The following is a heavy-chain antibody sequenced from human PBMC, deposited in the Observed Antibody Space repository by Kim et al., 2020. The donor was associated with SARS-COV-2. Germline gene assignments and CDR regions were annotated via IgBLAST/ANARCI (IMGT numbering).Heavy chain of an antibody. V-gene: IGHV3-23*01. D-gene: IGHD3-22*01. Sequence: GGSLRLSCAASGFTFSSYAMSWVRQAPGKGLEWVSAISGSGGSTYYADSVKGRFTISRDNSKNTLYLQMSSLRAEDTAVYYCAKASTEYYYDSSGYYLFFDYWGQGTLVTVSS. CDR3: AKASTEYYYDSSGYYLFFDY. J-gene: IGHJ4*02. CDR2: ISGSGGST. CDR1: GFTFSSYA.